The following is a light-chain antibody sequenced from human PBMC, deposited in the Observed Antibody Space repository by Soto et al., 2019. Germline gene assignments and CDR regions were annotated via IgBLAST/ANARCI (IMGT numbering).Light chain of an antibody. CDR3: TSDAGGNNV. Sequence: QSVLTQPPSASGSPGQSVTISCTGTSSDVGGYNYVSWYQQHPGKVPKLMVYEVTKRPSGVPDRVSGSKSGNTASLTVSGLQTEDEADYYCTSDAGGNNVFGTGTKLTVL. J-gene: IGLJ1*01. V-gene: IGLV2-8*01. CDR2: EVT. CDR1: SSDVGGYNY.